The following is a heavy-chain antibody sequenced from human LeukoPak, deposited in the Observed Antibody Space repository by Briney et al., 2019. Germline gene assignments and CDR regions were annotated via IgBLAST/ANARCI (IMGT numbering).Heavy chain of an antibody. CDR2: IRSSGSTI. CDR3: AGDWYGDYLFDY. CDR1: GFTFSDYY. J-gene: IGHJ4*02. D-gene: IGHD4-17*01. V-gene: IGHV3-11*04. Sequence: PGGSLRLSCAASGFTFSDYYMSWIRQAPGKGLEWVSYIRSSGSTIYYADSVKGRFTISRDNAKNSLYLQMNSLRAEDTAVYYCAGDWYGDYLFDYWGQGTLVTVSS.